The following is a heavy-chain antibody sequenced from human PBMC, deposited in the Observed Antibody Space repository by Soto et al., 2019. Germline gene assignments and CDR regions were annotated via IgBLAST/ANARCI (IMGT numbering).Heavy chain of an antibody. CDR2: ISYDGSNK. J-gene: IGHJ6*02. CDR3: ARGVAITIFGVGPRYYYYGMDV. V-gene: IGHV3-30-3*01. D-gene: IGHD3-3*01. Sequence: GGSLRLSCAASGFTFSSYAMHWVRQAPGKGLEWVAVISYDGSNKYYADSVKGRFTISRDNSKNTLYLQMNSLRAEDTAVYYCARGVAITIFGVGPRYYYYGMDVWGQGTTVTVSS. CDR1: GFTFSSYA.